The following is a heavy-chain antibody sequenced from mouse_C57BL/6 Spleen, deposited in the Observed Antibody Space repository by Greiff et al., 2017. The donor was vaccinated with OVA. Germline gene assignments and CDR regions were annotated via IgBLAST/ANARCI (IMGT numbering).Heavy chain of an antibody. CDR1: GFSLTSYA. Sequence: VKLMESGPGLVAPSQSLSITCTVSGFSLTSYAISWVRQPPGKGLEWLGVIWTGGGTNYNSALKSRLSISKDNSKSQVFLKMNSLQTDDTARYYCARTLYDGYYWYFDVWGTGTTVTVSS. J-gene: IGHJ1*03. V-gene: IGHV2-9-1*01. CDR3: ARTLYDGYYWYFDV. D-gene: IGHD2-3*01. CDR2: IWTGGGT.